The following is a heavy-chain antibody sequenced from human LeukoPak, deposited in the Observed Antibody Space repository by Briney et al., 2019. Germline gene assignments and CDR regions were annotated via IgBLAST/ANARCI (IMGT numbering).Heavy chain of an antibody. CDR3: ARGGGRPDWLQAHWYFDL. CDR1: GGTFSSYA. D-gene: IGHD3-9*01. J-gene: IGHJ2*01. Sequence: ASVKVSCKASGGTFSSYAISWVRQAPGQGLEWMGGIIPIFGTANYAQKFQGRVTITADESTSTAYMELSSLRSEDTAVYYCARGGGRPDWLQAHWYFDLRGRGTLVTVSS. V-gene: IGHV1-69*13. CDR2: IIPIFGTA.